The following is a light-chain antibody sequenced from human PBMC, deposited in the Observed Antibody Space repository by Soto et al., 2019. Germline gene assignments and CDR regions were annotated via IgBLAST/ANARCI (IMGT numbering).Light chain of an antibody. Sequence: EIVMTQSPDTLSASPGERATLSCSASQSVNTNLAWYQQKAGQAPRLLIYGASTRATGIPARFSGSGSGTEFTLTISSLQSEDFAVYYCHQYNNWPRTFGQGTKVDIK. CDR3: HQYNNWPRT. V-gene: IGKV3-15*01. CDR2: GAS. CDR1: QSVNTN. J-gene: IGKJ1*01.